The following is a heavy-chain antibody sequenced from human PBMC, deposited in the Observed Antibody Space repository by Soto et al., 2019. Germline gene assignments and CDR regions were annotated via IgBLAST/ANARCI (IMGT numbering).Heavy chain of an antibody. J-gene: IGHJ5*02. Sequence: QVQLVQSGAEVKKPGSSVKVSCKASGGTFSSYAISWVRQAPGQGLEWMGGIIPIFGTANYAQKFQGRVTITADESASTAYMELSSLRSEDTAVYYCARETYGSGSYFPNWFDPWGQGTLVTVSS. CDR3: ARETYGSGSYFPNWFDP. V-gene: IGHV1-69*01. D-gene: IGHD3-10*01. CDR2: IIPIFGTA. CDR1: GGTFSSYA.